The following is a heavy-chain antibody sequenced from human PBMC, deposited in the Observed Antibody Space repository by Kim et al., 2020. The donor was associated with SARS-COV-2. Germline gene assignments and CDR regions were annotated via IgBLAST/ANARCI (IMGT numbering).Heavy chain of an antibody. D-gene: IGHD1-26*01. V-gene: IGHV4-39*01. Sequence: SETLSLTCTVSGGSISSSSYYWGWIRQPPWKGLEWIVNIYYSGSTYYNPSLKSRVTISVDTSKNQFSLKLSSVTAADTAVYYCVRGPVSGSYSSPFDYWGQGTRVTVSS. J-gene: IGHJ4*02. CDR2: IYYSGST. CDR1: GGSISSSSYY. CDR3: VRGPVSGSYSSPFDY.